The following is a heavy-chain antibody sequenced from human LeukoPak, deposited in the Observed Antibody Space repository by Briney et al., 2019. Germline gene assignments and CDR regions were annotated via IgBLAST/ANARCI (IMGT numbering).Heavy chain of an antibody. J-gene: IGHJ4*02. CDR1: GFTFSSYA. CDR3: AKELYDYVWGSYRYFGY. CDR2: ISGSGGST. D-gene: IGHD3-16*02. V-gene: IGHV3-23*01. Sequence: GGSLRLSCAASGFTFSSYAMSWVRQAPGKGLEWVSAISGSGGSTYYADSVKGRFTISRDNSKNTLYLQMNSLRAEDTAVYYCAKELYDYVWGSYRYFGYWGQGTLVTVSS.